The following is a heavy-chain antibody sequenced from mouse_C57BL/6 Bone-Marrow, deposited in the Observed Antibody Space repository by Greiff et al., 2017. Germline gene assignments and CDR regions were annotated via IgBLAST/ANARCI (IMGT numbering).Heavy chain of an antibody. CDR3: AMDYDGSLDLAMDY. CDR2: IDPANGNT. J-gene: IGHJ4*01. D-gene: IGHD2-4*01. V-gene: IGHV14-3*01. Sequence: EVQLVESVAELVRPGASVKLSCTASGFNIKNTYMHWVKQRPEQGLEWIGRIDPANGNTKYAPKFQGKATITADTSSNTAYLQLSSLTSEDTAIYYWAMDYDGSLDLAMDYWGQGTSVTVSS. CDR1: GFNIKNTY.